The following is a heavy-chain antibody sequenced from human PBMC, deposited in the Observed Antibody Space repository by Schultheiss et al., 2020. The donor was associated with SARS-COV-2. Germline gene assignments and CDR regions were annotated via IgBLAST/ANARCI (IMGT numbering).Heavy chain of an antibody. CDR2: IYWNDDK. Sequence: SGPTLVKPTQTLTLTCTFSGFSLSTSGVGVGWIRQPPGKALEWLALIYWNDDKRYSPSLKSRLTITKDTSKNQVVLTMTNMDPVDTATYYCAHRLSYYDILTGYSTRRAGFDYWGQGTLVTVSS. V-gene: IGHV2-5*01. CDR1: GFSLSTSGVG. J-gene: IGHJ4*02. D-gene: IGHD3-9*01. CDR3: AHRLSYYDILTGYSTRRAGFDY.